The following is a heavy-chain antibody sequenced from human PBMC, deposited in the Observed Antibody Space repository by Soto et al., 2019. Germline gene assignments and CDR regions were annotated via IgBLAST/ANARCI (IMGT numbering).Heavy chain of an antibody. Sequence: EVQLVESGGGLVQPGGSLRLSCAASGFTFTTYTMSWVRQAPGKGLEWVSSISSSSSFIYYADSVKGRFTISRDNAYNSLYLQMNSLKDDDTAVYYCARDPAAFTWYFFDSWGQGTLVTVSS. CDR1: GFTFTTYT. D-gene: IGHD3-3*02. CDR3: ARDPAAFTWYFFDS. CDR2: ISSSSSFI. J-gene: IGHJ4*02. V-gene: IGHV3-48*02.